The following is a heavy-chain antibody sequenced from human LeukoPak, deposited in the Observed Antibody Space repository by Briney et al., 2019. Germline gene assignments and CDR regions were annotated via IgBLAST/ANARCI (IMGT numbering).Heavy chain of an antibody. D-gene: IGHD6-19*01. Sequence: GGSLRLSCAASGFTVSSNYMSWVRQAPGKGLEWVSVIYSGGSTYYADSVKGRFTISRDNSKNTLYLQMNSLRAEDTAVYYCARARSTYNSDWYAVGYWGQGTLVTVSS. J-gene: IGHJ4*02. V-gene: IGHV3-66*01. CDR1: GFTVSSNY. CDR3: ARARSTYNSDWYAVGY. CDR2: IYSGGST.